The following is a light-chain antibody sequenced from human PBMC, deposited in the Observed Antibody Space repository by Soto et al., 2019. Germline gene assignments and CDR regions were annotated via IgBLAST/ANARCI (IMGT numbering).Light chain of an antibody. CDR2: AAS. V-gene: IGKV1-39*01. Sequence: DIQMTQSPSSLSASVGDRVTITCRASQSISSYLNWYQQKPGKAPKPLIYAASSLQSGVPSRFSGSGSGTDFTLTISSLQPEDFATYYCQQSYSTRPTFGQGTKV. CDR3: QQSYSTRPT. CDR1: QSISSY. J-gene: IGKJ1*01.